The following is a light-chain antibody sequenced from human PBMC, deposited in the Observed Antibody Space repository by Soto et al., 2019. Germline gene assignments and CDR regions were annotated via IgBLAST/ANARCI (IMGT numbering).Light chain of an antibody. CDR2: DAS. CDR3: QQYNSYLT. J-gene: IGKJ4*01. Sequence: DIQMTQSPSTLSSSVGDRVTITCRDSQSISSWLAWYQQKPGKAPKLLIYDASSLESGVPSRFSGSGSGTEFSLTISSLQPDDFATYYCQQYNSYLTFGGGTKVDIK. CDR1: QSISSW. V-gene: IGKV1-5*01.